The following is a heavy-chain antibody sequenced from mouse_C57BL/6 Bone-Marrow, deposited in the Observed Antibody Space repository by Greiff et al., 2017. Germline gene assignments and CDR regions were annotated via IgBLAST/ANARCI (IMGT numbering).Heavy chain of an antibody. CDR1: GFTFSDYG. Sequence: EVKLVESGGGLVKPGGSLKLSCAASGFTFSDYGMHWVRQAPEKGLEWVAYISSGSSTIYYADTVKGRFTISRDNAKNTQFLQMTSLRSEDTAMYYCARRTLYYYGSTSRGDYWGQGTSVTVSS. V-gene: IGHV5-17*01. CDR3: ARRTLYYYGSTSRGDY. J-gene: IGHJ4*01. D-gene: IGHD1-1*01. CDR2: ISSGSSTI.